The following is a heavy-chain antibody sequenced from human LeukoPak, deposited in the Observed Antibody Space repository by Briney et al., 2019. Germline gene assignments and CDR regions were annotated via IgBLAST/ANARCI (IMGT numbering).Heavy chain of an antibody. D-gene: IGHD2-2*01. Sequence: SETLSLTCTVSGGSISSYYWSWIRQPPGKGLEWIGYMHYSGRTNYNPSLKSRATISIDTSRNQFSLKLSSVAAADTAVYYCARFEYCSSTSCGGYYYYGVDVWGQGTTVTVSS. CDR2: MHYSGRT. V-gene: IGHV4-59*01. CDR3: ARFEYCSSTSCGGYYYYGVDV. J-gene: IGHJ6*02. CDR1: GGSISSYY.